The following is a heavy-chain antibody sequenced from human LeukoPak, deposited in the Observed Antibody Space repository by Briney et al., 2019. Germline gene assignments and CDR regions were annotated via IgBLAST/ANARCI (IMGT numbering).Heavy chain of an antibody. V-gene: IGHV4-59*08. CDR3: ARASYSYDISGWVPFDY. Sequence: SETLSLTCTVSGGSISSYYWSWIRQSPGRGLDWIGYIYYSGSTKYNPSLKSRVTISGDTSENQFSLRLSSVTAADTAVYYCARASYSYDISGWVPFDYWGQGTLVTVSS. J-gene: IGHJ4*02. CDR2: IYYSGST. D-gene: IGHD3-22*01. CDR1: GGSISSYY.